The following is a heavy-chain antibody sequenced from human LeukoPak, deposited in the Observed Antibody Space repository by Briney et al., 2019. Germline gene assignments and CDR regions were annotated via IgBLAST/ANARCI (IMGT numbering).Heavy chain of an antibody. CDR1: GGSISSYY. CDR3: ASSDYDEAY. V-gene: IGHV4-59*01. Sequence: SETLSLTCTVSGGSISSYYWSWIRQPPGKGLEWIGYIYYSGSTNYNPSLKSRVTISVDTSKNQFSLRLTSVTAADTAVYYCASSDYDEAYWGQGTLVTVSS. D-gene: IGHD3-22*01. CDR2: IYYSGST. J-gene: IGHJ4*02.